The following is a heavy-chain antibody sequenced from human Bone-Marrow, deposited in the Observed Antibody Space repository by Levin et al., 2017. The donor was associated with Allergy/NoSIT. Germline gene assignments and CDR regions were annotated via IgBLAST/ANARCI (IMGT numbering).Heavy chain of an antibody. Sequence: GESLKISCKGSGYSFTRYWIGWVRQMPGKGLEWMWIIFPGDSDTRYSPSFQGQVTMSADKSISTAYLQWSSLKASDTAMYYCARVDSGYDWLWWFDPWGQGTLVTVSS. V-gene: IGHV5-51*01. CDR3: ARVDSGYDWLWWFDP. J-gene: IGHJ5*02. CDR1: GYSFTRYW. CDR2: IFPGDSDT. D-gene: IGHD5-12*01.